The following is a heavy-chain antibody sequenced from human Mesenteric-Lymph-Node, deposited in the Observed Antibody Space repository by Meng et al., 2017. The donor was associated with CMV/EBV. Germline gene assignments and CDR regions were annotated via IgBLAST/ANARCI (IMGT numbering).Heavy chain of an antibody. D-gene: IGHD1-14*01. CDR1: GGSISSSSYY. J-gene: IGHJ3*02. Sequence: SETLSLTCTVSGGSISSSSYYWGWIRQPPGKGLEWIGSIYYSGSTYYNPSLKSRVTISVDTSKNQFSLKLSSVTAADTAVYYCAREGSGNHDAFDIWGQGTMVTVSS. CDR2: IYYSGST. V-gene: IGHV4-39*07. CDR3: AREGSGNHDAFDI.